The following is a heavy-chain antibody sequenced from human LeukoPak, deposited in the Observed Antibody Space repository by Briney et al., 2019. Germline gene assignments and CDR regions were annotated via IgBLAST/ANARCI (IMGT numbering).Heavy chain of an antibody. CDR2: VYYSGST. Sequence: PSETLSLTCTVSGGSISSSSYYWSWIRQPPGKGLEWIGSVYYSGSTYYNPSLKSRVTISVDTSKNQFSLKLSSVTAADTAVYYCARLDDWFDPWGQGTLVTVSS. CDR3: ARLDDWFDP. J-gene: IGHJ5*02. CDR1: GGSISSSSYY. V-gene: IGHV4-39*01.